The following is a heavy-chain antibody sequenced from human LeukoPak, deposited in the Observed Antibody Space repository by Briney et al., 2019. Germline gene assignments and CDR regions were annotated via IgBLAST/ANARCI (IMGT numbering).Heavy chain of an antibody. CDR2: ISESGDT. CDR3: VKLSSGWFGDF. J-gene: IGHJ4*02. D-gene: IGHD6-19*01. CDR1: GFTFSTYA. V-gene: IGHV3-23*01. Sequence: PGGSLRLSCAVSGFTFSTYAMTWVRQAPGKGLKWVSAISESGDTYYVDSVKGRFTISRDFSKNTLYLQMNSLRAEDTAVYYCVKLSSGWFGDFWGQGTLVTVSA.